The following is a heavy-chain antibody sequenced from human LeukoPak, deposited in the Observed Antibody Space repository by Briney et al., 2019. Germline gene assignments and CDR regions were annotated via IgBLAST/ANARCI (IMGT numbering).Heavy chain of an antibody. J-gene: IGHJ5*02. D-gene: IGHD6-13*01. CDR1: GGSISSGSYY. Sequence: SQTLSLTCTVSGGSISSGSYYWSWIRQPAGKGLEWIGYIYYSGSTNYNPSLKSRVTISVDTSKNQFSLKLSSVTAADTAVYYCARDYSSSWYGGFDPWGQGTLVTVSS. CDR2: IYYSGST. CDR3: ARDYSSSWYGGFDP. V-gene: IGHV4-61*10.